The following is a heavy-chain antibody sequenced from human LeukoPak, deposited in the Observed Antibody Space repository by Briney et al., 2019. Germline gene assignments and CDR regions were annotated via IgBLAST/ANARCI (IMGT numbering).Heavy chain of an antibody. Sequence: GGSLRLSCAASIFTFIRYELNWVRPAPGKGGEWVSYISGSGIKHYADSVKGRFTISRDNAKNSLYLQMNSLRVEDTAVYYCAREDTGVAFDIWGQGTTVTV. CDR3: AREDTGVAFDI. J-gene: IGHJ3*02. V-gene: IGHV3-48*03. CDR1: IFTFIRYE. D-gene: IGHD2-8*01. CDR2: ISGSGIK.